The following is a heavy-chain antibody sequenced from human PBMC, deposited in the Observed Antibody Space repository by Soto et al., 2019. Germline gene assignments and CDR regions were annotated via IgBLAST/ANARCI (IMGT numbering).Heavy chain of an antibody. Sequence: QVHLVQSGAEVQKPGSSVKASCKASGGTFSSYAISWVRRAPGQGLEWMGGIIPIFGTANYAQMFEGRVTITADESTNTAYMEVSSLGAEDTAMYYCARAVSDYYDSSGHLDAFDIWGQGTMVTVSS. J-gene: IGHJ3*02. CDR2: IIPIFGTA. CDR3: ARAVSDYYDSSGHLDAFDI. V-gene: IGHV1-69*01. CDR1: GGTFSSYA. D-gene: IGHD3-22*01.